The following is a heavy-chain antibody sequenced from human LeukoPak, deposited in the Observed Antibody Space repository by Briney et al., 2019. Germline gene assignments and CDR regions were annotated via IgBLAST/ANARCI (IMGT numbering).Heavy chain of an antibody. D-gene: IGHD6-19*01. CDR2: ISGSGGDT. Sequence: GGSLRLSCAASGFTFRSYAIYWVRQAPGKGLGCVSGISGSGGDTYFADSVKGRFTISRDNSKNTVFLQMDSLRAEDTAVYYCAKTTAGYSSGRYPGWPIDYWGQGTLVTVSS. V-gene: IGHV3-23*01. CDR3: AKTTAGYSSGRYPGWPIDY. CDR1: GFTFRSYA. J-gene: IGHJ4*02.